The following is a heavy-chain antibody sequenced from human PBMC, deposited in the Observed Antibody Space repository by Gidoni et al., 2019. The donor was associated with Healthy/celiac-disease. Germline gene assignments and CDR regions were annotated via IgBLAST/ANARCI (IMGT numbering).Heavy chain of an antibody. D-gene: IGHD6-13*01. Sequence: VRQPPGKGLEWIGEIYHSGSTNYNPSLKSRVTISVDKSKNQFSLKLSSVTAADTAVYYCARVVQGSSSSWAPYFDYWGQGILVTVSS. J-gene: IGHJ4*02. CDR2: IYHSGST. V-gene: IGHV4-4*02. CDR3: ARVVQGSSSSWAPYFDY.